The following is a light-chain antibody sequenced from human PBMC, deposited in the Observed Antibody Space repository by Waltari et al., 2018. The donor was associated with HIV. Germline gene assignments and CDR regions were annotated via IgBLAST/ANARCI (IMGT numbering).Light chain of an antibody. Sequence: EIVLTQSPATLSLSSGERATISCRASQSVSSDLTWFQQKPGQAPRLLIYDASKRATGIPARFSGSGSGTDFTLTISSLEPEDFAVYYCQQHSNWPWTFGQGTKVEIK. CDR2: DAS. V-gene: IGKV3-11*01. CDR3: QQHSNWPWT. J-gene: IGKJ1*01. CDR1: QSVSSD.